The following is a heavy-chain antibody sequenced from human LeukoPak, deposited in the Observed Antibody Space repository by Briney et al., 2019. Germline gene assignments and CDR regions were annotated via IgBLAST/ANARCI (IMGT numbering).Heavy chain of an antibody. Sequence: PGGSLRLSCAASGFTFSSYAMHWVRQAPGKGLEWVAVISYDGSNKYYADSVKGRFTISRDNSKNTLYPQMNSLRAEDTAVYYCARVGSEQWLVEGFDYWGQGTLVTVSS. CDR1: GFTFSSYA. CDR2: ISYDGSNK. CDR3: ARVGSEQWLVEGFDY. D-gene: IGHD6-19*01. V-gene: IGHV3-30-3*01. J-gene: IGHJ4*02.